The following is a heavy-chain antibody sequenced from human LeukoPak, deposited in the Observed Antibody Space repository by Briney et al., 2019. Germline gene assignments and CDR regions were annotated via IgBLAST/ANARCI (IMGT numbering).Heavy chain of an antibody. CDR2: IYYSGGT. Sequence: PETLSLTCTVSGGSITSYYWSWIRQPPGKRPEWIGYIYYSGGTNYIPSLKSRVTISVDTSKNQFSLKLRSVTAADTAVYYCARLYSYGPGGAFDIWGQGTMVSVSA. CDR1: GGSITSYY. J-gene: IGHJ3*02. CDR3: ARLYSYGPGGAFDI. D-gene: IGHD5-18*01. V-gene: IGHV4-59*01.